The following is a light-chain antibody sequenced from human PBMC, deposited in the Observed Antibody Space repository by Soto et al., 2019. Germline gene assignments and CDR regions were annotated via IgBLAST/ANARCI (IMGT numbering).Light chain of an antibody. CDR1: SSDIGGFYY. CDR2: QVS. V-gene: IGLV2-14*01. Sequence: QSVLTQPASVSGSPGQSITISCTGTSSDIGGFYYVSWYQHHPGKDPKLMIYQVSNRPSGVSNRFSGSKSGNTASLTISGLQAEDEADYYCSSYTSSNTLEVFGIGTKVTVL. J-gene: IGLJ1*01. CDR3: SSYTSSNTLEV.